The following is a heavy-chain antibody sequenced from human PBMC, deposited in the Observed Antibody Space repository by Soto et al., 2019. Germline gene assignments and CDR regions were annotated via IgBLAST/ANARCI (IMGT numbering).Heavy chain of an antibody. CDR3: GRLAEAATGHTDFDF. V-gene: IGHV4-39*02. CDR2: IHSSGGT. J-gene: IGHJ4*02. CDR1: GASIKSRNYF. Sequence: SETLSLTCTVSGASIKSRNYFWGWILQPPGKGLEFVGSIHSSGGTYYNPSLKSRVTVSVDLSNSHFSLSLKSLTATDTAVYYCGRLAEAATGHTDFDFWGQGTLVTVPS. D-gene: IGHD2-15*01.